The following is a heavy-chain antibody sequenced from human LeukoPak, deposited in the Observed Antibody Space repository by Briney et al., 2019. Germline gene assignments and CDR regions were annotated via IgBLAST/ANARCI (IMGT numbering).Heavy chain of an antibody. D-gene: IGHD2-15*01. J-gene: IGHJ5*02. CDR1: GYTFTSYA. CDR3: ARDTGYCSGGSCQDNWFDP. CDR2: INAGNGNT. Sequence: GXSVKVSCKASGYTFTSYAMHWVRQAPGQRLEWMGWINAGNGNTKYSQKFQGRVTITRDTSASTAYMELSSLRSEDTAVYYCARDTGYCSGGSCQDNWFDPWGQGTLVTVSS. V-gene: IGHV1-3*01.